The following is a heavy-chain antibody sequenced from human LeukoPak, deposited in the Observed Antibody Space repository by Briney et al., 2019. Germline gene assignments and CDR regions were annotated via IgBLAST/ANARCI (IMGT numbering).Heavy chain of an antibody. Sequence: SETLSLTCTVSGGSISSSSYYWAWVRQPPGKGLEWIGNINYSGSTHYNASLKSRVTISADTSKNQFSLKLSSVTAADTAVYYCGRRVAGSGYHDYWGQGTLVTVSS. D-gene: IGHD3-22*01. CDR1: GGSISSSSYY. J-gene: IGHJ4*02. CDR3: GRRVAGSGYHDY. V-gene: IGHV4-39*01. CDR2: INYSGST.